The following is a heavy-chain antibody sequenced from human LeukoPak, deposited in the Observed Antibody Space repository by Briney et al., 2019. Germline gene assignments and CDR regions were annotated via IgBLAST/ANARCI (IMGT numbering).Heavy chain of an antibody. J-gene: IGHJ4*02. V-gene: IGHV3-21*01. D-gene: IGHD4-17*01. Sequence: GGSLRLSCTASGFTFINYSMNWVRQAPGKVLELVSSISTNSAFIYYADSVRGRFTISRDDTKNSLYLQMDSLRADDTAVYFCACLRGPSDYWGQGTLVTVSS. CDR3: ACLRGPSDY. CDR2: ISTNSAFI. CDR1: GFTFINYS.